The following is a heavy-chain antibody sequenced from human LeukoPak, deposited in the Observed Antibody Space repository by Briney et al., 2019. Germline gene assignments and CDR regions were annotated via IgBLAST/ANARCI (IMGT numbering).Heavy chain of an antibody. V-gene: IGHV4-34*01. D-gene: IGHD6-19*01. CDR2: INHSGST. Sequence: SETLSLTCAVYGGSFSGYYWSWIRQPPGKGLEWIGEINHSGSTNYNPSLKSRVTTSVDTSKNQFSLKLSSVTAADTAVYYCARGLGYSSGWYYFDYWGQGTLVTVSS. CDR3: ARGLGYSSGWYYFDY. J-gene: IGHJ4*02. CDR1: GGSFSGYY.